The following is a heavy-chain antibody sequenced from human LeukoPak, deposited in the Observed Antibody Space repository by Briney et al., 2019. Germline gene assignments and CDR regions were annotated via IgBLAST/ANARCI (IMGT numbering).Heavy chain of an antibody. Sequence: ASVKVSCKASGGTFNSYAISWVRQAPGQGLEWMGGIMPLFGTANYAQEFQGRVTFTTDESASTAYMEVSSLRSEDTAVYYCASGSLGDGYCVGDYYQYMDLWGKGNTVTVSS. V-gene: IGHV1-69*05. CDR1: GGTFNSYA. CDR2: IMPLFGTA. CDR3: ASGSLGDGYCVGDYYQYMDL. D-gene: IGHD5-24*01. J-gene: IGHJ6*03.